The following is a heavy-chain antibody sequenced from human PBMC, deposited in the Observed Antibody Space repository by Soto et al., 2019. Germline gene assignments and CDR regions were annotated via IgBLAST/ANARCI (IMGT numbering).Heavy chain of an antibody. V-gene: IGHV3-21*01. D-gene: IGHD3-3*02. CDR2: ISSSSSYI. J-gene: IGHJ6*03. CDR1: GFTFSSYS. Sequence: GGSLRLSCAASGFTFSSYSMNWVRQAPGKGLEWVSSISSSSSYIYYADSVKGRFTISRDNAKNSLYLQMNSLRAEDTAVYYCAREFPLDPFYYYYYMDVWGKGTTVTVSS. CDR3: AREFPLDPFYYYYYMDV.